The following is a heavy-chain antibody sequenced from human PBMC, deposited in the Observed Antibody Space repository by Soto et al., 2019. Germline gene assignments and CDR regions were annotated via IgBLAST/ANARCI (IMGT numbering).Heavy chain of an antibody. Sequence: EVQLLESGGGLVQSGGSLRLSCAASGFPFSTYDMSWVRQAPGKGLEWVSVIRKNDGNTHHADSVKGRFTISRDNSKNTLYLQMISLRAEDTAPYYCAKGAWLDSWGQGSLVTVSS. CDR1: GFPFSTYD. CDR2: IRKNDGNT. CDR3: AKGAWLDS. J-gene: IGHJ4*02. V-gene: IGHV3-23*01.